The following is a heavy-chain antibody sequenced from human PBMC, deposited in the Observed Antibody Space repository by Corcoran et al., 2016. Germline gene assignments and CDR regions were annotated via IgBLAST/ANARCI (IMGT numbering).Heavy chain of an antibody. CDR2: IYYSGST. J-gene: IGHJ2*01. CDR1: GGSISSYY. V-gene: IGHV4-59*01. CDR3: ARAPYYYDSSGDFLLPGGWYFDL. Sequence: QVQLQESGPGLVKPSETLSLTCTVSGGSISSYYWSWIRQPPGKGLEWIGYIYYSGSTNYNPSLKSRVTISVDTSKNQFSLKLSSVTAADTAVYYCARAPYYYDSSGDFLLPGGWYFDLWGRGTLVTVSS. D-gene: IGHD3-22*01.